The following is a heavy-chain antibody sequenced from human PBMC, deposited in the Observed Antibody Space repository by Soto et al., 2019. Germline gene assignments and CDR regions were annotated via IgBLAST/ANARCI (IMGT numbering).Heavy chain of an antibody. D-gene: IGHD3-22*01. CDR1: GGSFSGYY. CDR3: AKAASYYDINWFDP. Sequence: SETLSLTCAVYGGSFSGYYWTWIRQPPGTGLEWIGEINHSGSTNYNPSLKSRVTISVDTSKNQFSLKLSSVTAADTAVYYCAKAASYYDINWFDPWGQGTLVT. V-gene: IGHV4-34*01. J-gene: IGHJ5*02. CDR2: INHSGST.